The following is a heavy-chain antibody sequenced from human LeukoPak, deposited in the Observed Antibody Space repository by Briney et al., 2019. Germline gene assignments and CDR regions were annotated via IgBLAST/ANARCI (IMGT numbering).Heavy chain of an antibody. CDR3: ARALSGVVVAATWGYFDY. D-gene: IGHD2-15*01. V-gene: IGHV3-53*01. CDR1: GFTVSSNY. J-gene: IGHJ4*02. CDR2: IYSGGST. Sequence: PGGPLRLSCAASGFTVSSNYMSWVRQAPGKGLEWVSVIYSGGSTYYADSVKGRFTISRDNSKNTLYLQMNSLRAEDTAVYYCARALSGVVVAATWGYFDYWGQGTLVTVSS.